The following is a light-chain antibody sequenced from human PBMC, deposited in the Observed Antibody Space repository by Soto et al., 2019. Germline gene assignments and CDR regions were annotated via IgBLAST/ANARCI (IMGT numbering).Light chain of an antibody. CDR2: DAS. CDR3: QHYSGDRAT. J-gene: IGKJ1*01. Sequence: VLTQSPATLSWSPGETDAVYXRASQAVNTRLAWYQHKPGQAPRLLIYDASNRAIGIPARFSGSGSGTEFTLTISSPRPDDFATYYCQHYSGDRATFGQGTKVDNK. CDR1: QAVNTR. V-gene: IGKV3D-11*01.